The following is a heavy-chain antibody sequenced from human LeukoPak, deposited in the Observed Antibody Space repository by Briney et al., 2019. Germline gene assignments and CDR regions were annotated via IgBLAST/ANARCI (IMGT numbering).Heavy chain of an antibody. D-gene: IGHD2-2*01. CDR3: ARGETQLSFDY. CDR2: IWYDGSNK. Sequence: PGGSLRLSCAASGFTFSSYGMHWVRQAPGKGLEWVAVIWYDGSNKYYADSVKGRFTISRDNSKNTLYLQMNSLGAEDTAVYYCARGETQLSFDYWGQGTLVTVSS. CDR1: GFTFSSYG. J-gene: IGHJ4*02. V-gene: IGHV3-33*01.